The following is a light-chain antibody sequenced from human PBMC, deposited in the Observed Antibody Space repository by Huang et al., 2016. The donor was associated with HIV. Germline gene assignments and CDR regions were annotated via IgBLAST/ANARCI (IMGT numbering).Light chain of an antibody. CDR3: QKYKNFPFT. CDR2: GAS. CDR1: QSISRK. Sequence: ERVMTQSPVTLSVSPGERATFSRRASQSISRKLAWYQQKTGQAHRLIIYGASTRATSTPARFSISASCTEFTRTNRNLKSEGFALSYRQKYKNFPFTFRPGPRVDIK. V-gene: IGKV3D-15*01. J-gene: IGKJ3*01.